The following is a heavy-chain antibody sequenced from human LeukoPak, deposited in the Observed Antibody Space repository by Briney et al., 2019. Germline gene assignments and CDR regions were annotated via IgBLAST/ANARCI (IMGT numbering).Heavy chain of an antibody. CDR1: GGSISSYY. D-gene: IGHD3-16*02. J-gene: IGHJ4*02. CDR3: ARYVWGSYPTFEDY. V-gene: IGHV4-59*01. Sequence: SKTLSLTCTVSGGSISSYYWSWIRQPPGKGLEWIGYIYYSGSTNYNPSLKSRVTISVDTSKNKFSLKLSSVTAADTAVYYCARYVWGSYPTFEDYWGQGTLVTVSS. CDR2: IYYSGST.